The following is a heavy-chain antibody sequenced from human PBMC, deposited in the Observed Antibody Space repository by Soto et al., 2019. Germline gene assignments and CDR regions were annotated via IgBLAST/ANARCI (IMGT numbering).Heavy chain of an antibody. CDR1: GGSISSGDYY. CDR3: ARAKGLLTVTTSWFDP. Sequence: QVQLQESGPGLVKPSQTLSLTCIVSGGSISSGDYYWSWVRQPPGKGLEWIGYIYYSGTTYYNPSLKSRVTISADTSTNQFSLKLRSVTAADTAVYYCARAKGLLTVTTSWFDPWGQGTLVTVSS. J-gene: IGHJ5*02. CDR2: IYYSGTT. V-gene: IGHV4-30-4*01. D-gene: IGHD4-17*01.